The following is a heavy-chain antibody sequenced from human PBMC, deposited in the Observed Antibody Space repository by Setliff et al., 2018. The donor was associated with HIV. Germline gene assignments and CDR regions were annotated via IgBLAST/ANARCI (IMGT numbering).Heavy chain of an antibody. D-gene: IGHD3-10*01. CDR2: INHSGST. J-gene: IGHJ4*02. CDR1: GGSFSGYY. Sequence: TSETLSLTCAVYGGSFSGYYWNWIRQPPGKGLEWIGEINHSGSTNYNPSLKSRVTISVDTSKNQFSLTLSSMTAADTAVYYCARGRILYGNDYWGQGTLVTVSS. V-gene: IGHV4-34*01. CDR3: ARGRILYGNDY.